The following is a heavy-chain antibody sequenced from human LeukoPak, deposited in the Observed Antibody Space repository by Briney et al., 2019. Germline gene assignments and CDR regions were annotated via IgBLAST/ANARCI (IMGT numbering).Heavy chain of an antibody. V-gene: IGHV3-21*01. J-gene: IGHJ4*02. CDR1: GFTFSSYS. CDR3: ARGYDDYGDYGVDY. CDR2: ISSSSSYI. Sequence: GGSLRLSCAASGFTFSSYSMNWVRQAPGKGLEWVSSISSSSSYIYYAGSVKGRFTISRDNAKNSLYLQMNSLRAEDTAVYYCARGYDDYGDYGVDYWGQGTLVTVSS. D-gene: IGHD4-17*01.